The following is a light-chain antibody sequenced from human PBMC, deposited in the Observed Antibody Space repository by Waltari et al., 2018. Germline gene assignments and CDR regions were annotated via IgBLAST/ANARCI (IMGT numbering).Light chain of an antibody. CDR2: RND. V-gene: IGLV1-44*01. Sequence: QSVLTQPPSASGTPGQRVTISCSGSYSNVGANVVNWYQHLPGTAPKLLIYRNDRRPSGVPDRCSAAKSGTSASLAISGLRPEDEADYYCASWDDSLNGRWVFGGGTKLTVL. CDR1: YSNVGANV. J-gene: IGLJ2*01. CDR3: ASWDDSLNGRWV.